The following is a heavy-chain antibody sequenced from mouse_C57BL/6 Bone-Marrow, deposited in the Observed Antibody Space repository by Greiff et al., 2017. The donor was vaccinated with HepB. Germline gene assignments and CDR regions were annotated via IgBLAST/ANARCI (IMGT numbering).Heavy chain of an antibody. CDR1: GYTFTSYW. CDR2: IDPSDSYT. Sequence: VQLQQPGAELVMPGASVKLSCKASGYTFTSYWMHWVKQRPGQGLEWIGEIDPSDSYTNYNQKFKGKSTLTVDKSSSTAYMQLSSLTSEDSAVYYCARDGYGGWYFDYWGQGTTLTVSS. J-gene: IGHJ2*01. CDR3: ARDGYGGWYFDY. D-gene: IGHD2-2*01. V-gene: IGHV1-69*01.